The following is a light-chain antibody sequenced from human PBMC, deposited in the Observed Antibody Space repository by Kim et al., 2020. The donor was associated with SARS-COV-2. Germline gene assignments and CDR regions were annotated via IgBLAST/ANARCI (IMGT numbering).Light chain of an antibody. J-gene: IGLJ1*01. CDR1: NSDIGGYNY. V-gene: IGLV2-14*01. CDR3: SSYSSNTSSALFV. Sequence: ITISYTGTNSDIGGYNYVSWYQQYPGKAPTLMIYEVNKRPSGLSNRFSGSKSGNTASLTISGLQAEDEADYYCSSYSSNTSSALFVFAAGTKVTVL. CDR2: EVN.